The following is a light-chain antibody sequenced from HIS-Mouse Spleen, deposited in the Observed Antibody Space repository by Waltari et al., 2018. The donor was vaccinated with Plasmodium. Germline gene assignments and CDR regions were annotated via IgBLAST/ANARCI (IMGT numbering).Light chain of an antibody. CDR1: ALPKKY. J-gene: IGLJ3*02. V-gene: IGLV3-10*01. CDR3: YSTDSSGNHRV. CDR2: EDS. Sequence: SYELPQPSSVSVSPGQPARITCSGDALPKKYAYWYQQKSGQTPVLVIYEDSKRPSGIPERFSGSSSGTMATLTISGAQVEDEADYYCYSTDSSGNHRVFGGGTKLTVL.